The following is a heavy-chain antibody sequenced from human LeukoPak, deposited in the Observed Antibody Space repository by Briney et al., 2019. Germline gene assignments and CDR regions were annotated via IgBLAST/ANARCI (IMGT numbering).Heavy chain of an antibody. CDR2: INPNSGGT. CDR3: ASEVAVAGTSEDFDY. V-gene: IGHV1-2*02. D-gene: IGHD6-19*01. Sequence: GASVKVSCKAPGYTFTGYYMHWVRQAPGQGLEWMGWINPNSGGTNYAQKFQGRVTMTRDTSISTAYMELSRLRSDDTAVYYCASEVAVAGTSEDFDYWGQGTLVTVSS. J-gene: IGHJ4*02. CDR1: GYTFTGYY.